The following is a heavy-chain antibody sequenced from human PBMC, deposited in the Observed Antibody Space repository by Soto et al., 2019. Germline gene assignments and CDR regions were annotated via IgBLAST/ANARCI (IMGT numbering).Heavy chain of an antibody. CDR2: ISSSGSII. Sequence: PGGSLRLSCAASGFTFSSYEMNWVRQAPGKGLEWVSYISSSGSIIYYADSVKGRFTISRDNAKNSLYLQMNSLRAEDTAVYYCARDGVEKYQLLRAVYYYYGMDVWGQGTTVTVSS. CDR3: ARDGVEKYQLLRAVYYYYGMDV. CDR1: GFTFSSYE. V-gene: IGHV3-48*03. J-gene: IGHJ6*02. D-gene: IGHD2-2*01.